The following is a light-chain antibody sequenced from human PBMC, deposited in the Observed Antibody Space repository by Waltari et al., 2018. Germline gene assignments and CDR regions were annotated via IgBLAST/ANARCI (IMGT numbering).Light chain of an antibody. Sequence: DIVMTQSPDSLAVSLGERATINCKSSQTLLYSSNNKNYLAWYQQKPGQPPKLLIYWASARESGVPDRFSGSGSGTDFTLTISSLQAEDVAVYYCQKYNRPWTFGQGTRVDIK. CDR1: QTLLYSSNNKNY. V-gene: IGKV4-1*01. CDR2: WAS. J-gene: IGKJ1*01. CDR3: QKYNRPWT.